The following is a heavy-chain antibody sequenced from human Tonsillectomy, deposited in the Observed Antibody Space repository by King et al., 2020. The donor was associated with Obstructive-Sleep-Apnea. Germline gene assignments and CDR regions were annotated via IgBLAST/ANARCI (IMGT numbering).Heavy chain of an antibody. D-gene: IGHD1-26*01. CDR1: GFSLSTSGLR. V-gene: IGHV2-70*04. CDR2: IDWDDDK. CDR3: ARMRRSKGKGATPGDY. Sequence: QVTLKESGPALVKPPQTLTLTCTFSGFSLSTSGLRVSWIRQPPGKALEWLARIDWDDDKYCSTSLKTRLTISKATSKNQVVLTMTNMDPVDTATYYCARMRRSKGKGATPGDYWGQGTLVTVSS. J-gene: IGHJ4*02.